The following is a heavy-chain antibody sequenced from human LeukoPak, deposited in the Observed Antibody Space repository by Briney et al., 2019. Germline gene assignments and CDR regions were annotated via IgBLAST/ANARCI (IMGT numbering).Heavy chain of an antibody. CDR3: AGDFFGWGYDAFDI. CDR1: GFTLSSYS. D-gene: IGHD6-19*01. V-gene: IGHV3-21*04. CDR2: VRGSGTDT. Sequence: GGSLRLSCAASGFTLSSYSMNWVRQAPGKGLEWVSAVRGSGTDTYYADSVKGRFTISRDTSKTTLSLQMNTLRAEDTAVYYCAGDFFGWGYDAFDIWGQGRMVTVSS. J-gene: IGHJ3*02.